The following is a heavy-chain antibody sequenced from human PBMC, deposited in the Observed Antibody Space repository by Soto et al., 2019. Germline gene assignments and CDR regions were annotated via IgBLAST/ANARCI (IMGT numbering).Heavy chain of an antibody. J-gene: IGHJ6*02. D-gene: IGHD2-15*01. CDR3: ASVETQRYYYGMDV. CDR2: IIPIFGTA. V-gene: IGHV1-69*13. Sequence: SVKVSCKASGGTFSSYAISWVRQAPGQGLEWMGGIIPIFGTANYAQKFQGRVTITADESTSTAYMELSSLRSEDTAVYYCASVETQRYYYGMDVWGQGTTVTVSS. CDR1: GGTFSSYA.